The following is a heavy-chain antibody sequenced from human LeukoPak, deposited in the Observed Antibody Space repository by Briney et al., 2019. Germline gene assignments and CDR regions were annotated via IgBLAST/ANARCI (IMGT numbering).Heavy chain of an antibody. J-gene: IGHJ6*03. CDR3: ARLAAYCGGDCYPDSYYYYYMDV. D-gene: IGHD2-21*02. V-gene: IGHV4-39*01. Sequence: SETLSLTCTVSGGSISSSSYYWGWIRQPPGKGLEWIGSIYYSGSTYYNPSLKSRVTISVDTSKNQFSLKLSSVTAADTAVYYCARLAAYCGGDCYPDSYYYYYMDVWGKGTTVTISS. CDR2: IYYSGST. CDR1: GGSISSSSYY.